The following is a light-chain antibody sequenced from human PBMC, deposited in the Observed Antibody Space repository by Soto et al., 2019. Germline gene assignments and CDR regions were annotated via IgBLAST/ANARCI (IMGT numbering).Light chain of an antibody. CDR1: QTISSW. CDR2: DVS. J-gene: IGKJ1*01. Sequence: DIQMTQSPSTLSGSVGDRVTITXRASQTISSWLAWYQQKPGKAPKLXXYDVSSLQSGVPSRFSGSGSGTEFTLTISSLQPDDFATYYCQHYKMYSPWTFGQGTKVDIK. V-gene: IGKV1-5*01. CDR3: QHYKMYSPWT.